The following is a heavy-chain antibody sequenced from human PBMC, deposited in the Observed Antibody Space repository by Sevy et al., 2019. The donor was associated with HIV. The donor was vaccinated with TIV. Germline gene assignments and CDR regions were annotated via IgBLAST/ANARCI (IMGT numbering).Heavy chain of an antibody. J-gene: IGHJ4*02. CDR2: ISAYNGNT. CDR1: GYTFTSYG. CDR3: ARGGPRTIRHIVVVTASYDY. Sequence: ASVKVSCKASGYTFTSYGISWVRQAPGQGLEWMGWISAYNGNTNYAQNLQGRVTMTTDTSTSTAYMELRSLRSDDTAVYYCARGGPRTIRHIVVVTASYDYWGQGTLVTVSS. D-gene: IGHD2-21*02. V-gene: IGHV1-18*01.